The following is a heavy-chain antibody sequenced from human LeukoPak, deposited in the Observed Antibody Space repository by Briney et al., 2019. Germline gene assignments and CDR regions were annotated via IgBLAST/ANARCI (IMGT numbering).Heavy chain of an antibody. CDR2: INPNSGGT. CDR1: EYIFTDDY. J-gene: IGHJ4*02. Sequence: ASVKVSCKPSEYIFTDDYMHWVRQTPGQGLEWMGWINPNSGGTRYPQKFQGRVTMTRDTAISTGYMELSGLRSDDTAVYYCARPYCSGGSCHDYFDYWGQGTLVTVSS. CDR3: ARPYCSGGSCHDYFDY. D-gene: IGHD2-15*01. V-gene: IGHV1-2*02.